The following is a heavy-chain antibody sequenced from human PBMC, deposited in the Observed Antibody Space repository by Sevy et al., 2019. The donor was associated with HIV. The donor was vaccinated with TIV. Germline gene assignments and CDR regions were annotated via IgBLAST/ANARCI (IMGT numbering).Heavy chain of an antibody. CDR3: ASNPDLVATYYYYGMDV. J-gene: IGHJ6*02. CDR2: INPSGGST. V-gene: IGHV1-46*01. CDR1: GYTFTSYY. D-gene: IGHD5-12*01. Sequence: ASVKVSCKASGYTFTSYYMHWVRQAPGQGLEWMGIINPSGGSTSYAQKFQGRVTMTRDTSTSTVYMELSSLRSEDTAVYYCASNPDLVATYYYYGMDVWGQGTTVTVSS.